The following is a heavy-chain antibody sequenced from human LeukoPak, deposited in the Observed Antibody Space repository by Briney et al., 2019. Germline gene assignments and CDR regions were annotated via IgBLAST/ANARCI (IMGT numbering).Heavy chain of an antibody. V-gene: IGHV4-4*07. CDR2: IYSSGII. J-gene: IGHJ4*02. CDR1: GGSISSYY. CDR3: ARDTGTSGYPDY. Sequence: SETLSLTCTVSGGSISSYYWSWIRQPAGKAPEWIGRIYSSGIINYNPSLKSRVTMSLDNSKNQLSLKLSYVTAADTAVYYCARDTGTSGYPDYWGQGTRVTVSS. D-gene: IGHD3-3*01.